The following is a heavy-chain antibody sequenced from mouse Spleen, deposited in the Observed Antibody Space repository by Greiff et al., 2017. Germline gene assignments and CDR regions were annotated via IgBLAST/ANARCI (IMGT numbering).Heavy chain of an antibody. J-gene: IGHJ1*01. CDR3: ARSAYYGSSYSYWYFDV. Sequence: VQLQQSGAELVRPGTSVKMSCKAAGYTFTNYWIGWVKQRPGHGLEWIGDIYPGGGYTNYNEKFKGKATLTADTSSSTAYMQLSSLTSEDSAIYYCARSAYYGSSYSYWYFDVWGAGTTVTVSS. D-gene: IGHD1-1*01. CDR2: IYPGGGYT. CDR1: GYTFTNYW. V-gene: IGHV1-63*02.